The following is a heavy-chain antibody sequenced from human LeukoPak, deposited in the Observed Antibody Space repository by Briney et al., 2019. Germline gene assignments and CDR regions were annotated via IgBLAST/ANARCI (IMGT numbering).Heavy chain of an antibody. CDR3: ARLLADTFRETDNWFDP. D-gene: IGHD6-19*01. CDR1: GGSISSTTYY. CDR2: IYYSGNT. V-gene: IGHV4-39*01. Sequence: SETLSLTCTVSGGSISSTTYYWGWIRQPPGKGLEWIGNIYYSGNTYYNPSLKSRVTISVDTSKDQFSLKLSSVTAADTAVYYCARLLADTFRETDNWFDPWGQGTLVTVSS. J-gene: IGHJ5*02.